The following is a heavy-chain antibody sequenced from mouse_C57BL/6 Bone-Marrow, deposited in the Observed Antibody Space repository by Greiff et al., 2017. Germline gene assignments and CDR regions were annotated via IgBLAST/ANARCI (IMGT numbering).Heavy chain of an antibody. CDR2: IDPSDSYT. J-gene: IGHJ4*01. D-gene: IGHD2-3*01. CDR3: ARGGWLLPNYYAMDY. Sequence: QVQLQQPGAELVRPGTSVKLSCKASGYTFTSYWMHWVKQRPGQGLEWIGVIDPSDSYTNYNQKFKGKATLTVDTSSSTAYMQLSSLTSEDSAVYYCARGGWLLPNYYAMDYWGQGTSVTVSS. V-gene: IGHV1-59*01. CDR1: GYTFTSYW.